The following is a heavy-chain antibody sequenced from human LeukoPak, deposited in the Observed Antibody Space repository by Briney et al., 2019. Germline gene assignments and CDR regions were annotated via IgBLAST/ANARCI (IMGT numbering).Heavy chain of an antibody. CDR2: IIPIFGTA. V-gene: IGHV1-69*05. Sequence: SVKVSCKASGGTFSSYAISWVRQAPGPGLEWMGRIIPIFGTANYAKKLQVSVTITTDESTSTAYMELSSLRSEDMAVYYCARPLRSGYHYNAFDIWGQGTMVTVSS. D-gene: IGHD3-22*01. J-gene: IGHJ3*02. CDR3: ARPLRSGYHYNAFDI. CDR1: GGTFSSYA.